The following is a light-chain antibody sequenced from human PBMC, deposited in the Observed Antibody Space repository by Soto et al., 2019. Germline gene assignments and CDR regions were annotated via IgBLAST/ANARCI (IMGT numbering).Light chain of an antibody. J-gene: IGKJ5*01. CDR3: QQYGSSPPIT. V-gene: IGKV3-20*01. Sequence: EKMLNHSPGTLSLKTSERATLSCRASQSVRSSYLALYQQKPGQAPRILIYGASSRATGIPDRFSGSGSGTDFTLTISRLEPEDFAVYYCQQYGSSPPITFGHGGLLEI. CDR1: QSVRSSY. CDR2: GAS.